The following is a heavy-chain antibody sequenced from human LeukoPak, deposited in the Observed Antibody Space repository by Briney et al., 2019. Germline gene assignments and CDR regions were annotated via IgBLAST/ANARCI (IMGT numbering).Heavy chain of an antibody. D-gene: IGHD3-10*01. CDR3: AKDLIRGAISYFDY. CDR1: GFTFSSYG. CDR2: ISGRGDST. Sequence: GGSLRLSCAASGFTFSSYGMHWVRQAPCKGLEWVSGISGRGDSTYYADSVKGRFSISRDNSKNTLYVQMNSLRAEDTAIYYCAKDLIRGAISYFDYWGQGTLVTVSS. V-gene: IGHV3-23*01. J-gene: IGHJ4*02.